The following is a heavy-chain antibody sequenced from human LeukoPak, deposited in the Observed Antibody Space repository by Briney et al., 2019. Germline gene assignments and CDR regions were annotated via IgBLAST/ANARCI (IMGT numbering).Heavy chain of an antibody. D-gene: IGHD6-6*01. CDR1: GYTFTSYG. V-gene: IGHV1-18*01. CDR2: VSAYNGNT. Sequence: ASVKVSCKXSGYTFTSYGISWVRQAPGQGLEWMGWVSAYNGNTNYSHKLQGRVTMTTDTSTSTAYMELRSLRSDDAAAYYCARDLGSSAASTNWFDPWGQGTLVTVSS. CDR3: ARDLGSSAASTNWFDP. J-gene: IGHJ5*02.